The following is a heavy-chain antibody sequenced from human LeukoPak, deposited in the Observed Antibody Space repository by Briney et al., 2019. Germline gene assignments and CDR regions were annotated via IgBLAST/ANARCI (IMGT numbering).Heavy chain of an antibody. CDR2: INSDGSST. Sequence: GGPLRLSCAASGFTFSSYWMHWVRQAPGKGLVWVSRINSDGSSTSYADSVKGRFTISRDNAKSTLYLQMNSLRVEDTAVYYCARGYSSSWYNWFDPWGQGTLVTVSS. J-gene: IGHJ5*02. CDR1: GFTFSSYW. D-gene: IGHD6-13*01. CDR3: ARGYSSSWYNWFDP. V-gene: IGHV3-74*01.